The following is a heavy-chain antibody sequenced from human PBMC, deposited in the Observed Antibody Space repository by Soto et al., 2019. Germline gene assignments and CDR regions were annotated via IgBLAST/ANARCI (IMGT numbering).Heavy chain of an antibody. CDR2: ISYDGGSA. V-gene: IGHV3-30*18. CDR3: AKDFDVVVVLSATRGLDV. CDR1: GFRFGNYG. D-gene: IGHD2-15*01. Sequence: QVQLVESGGGMIQPGRSLGLSCEASGFRFGNYGMHWVGRVPAKGLGWVAGISYDGGSADYVDSVKGRFTLSRDNSKNTLSLQMISLRPEDTGVYYCAKDFDVVVVLSATRGLDVWGQGTTVTVSS. J-gene: IGHJ6*02.